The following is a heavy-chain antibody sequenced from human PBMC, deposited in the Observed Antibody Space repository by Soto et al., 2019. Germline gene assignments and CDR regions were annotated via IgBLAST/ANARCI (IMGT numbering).Heavy chain of an antibody. V-gene: IGHV4-61*01. CDR1: GGSVTSGSYY. Sequence: SETLALTCTVSGGSVTSGSYYGSWILQPPGKGLELIGYIYYIGITIYNPSLKSRLTMSVDTPKNQFSLRLTSATPADTAVYHCARLVPRRYFDYWGQGSLVTVSS. J-gene: IGHJ4*02. CDR2: IYYIGIT. CDR3: ARLVPRRYFDY.